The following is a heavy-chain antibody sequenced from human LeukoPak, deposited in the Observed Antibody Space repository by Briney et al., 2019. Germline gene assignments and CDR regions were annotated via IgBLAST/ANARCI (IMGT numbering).Heavy chain of an antibody. D-gene: IGHD4-17*01. V-gene: IGHV1-69*04. CDR2: IIPILGIT. CDR1: GGTFGTYA. J-gene: IGHJ4*02. Sequence: SVKVSCKASGGTFGTYAISWVRQAPGQGLEWLGRIIPILGITNYAQKFQDRVTITADKSTNTAYMELSSLRSEDSAVYYCARDRLSGDSPFDYWGQGTLVTVSS. CDR3: ARDRLSGDSPFDY.